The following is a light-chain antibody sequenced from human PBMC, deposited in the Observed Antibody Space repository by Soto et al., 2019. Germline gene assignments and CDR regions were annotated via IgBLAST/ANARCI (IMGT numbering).Light chain of an antibody. V-gene: IGKV3-15*01. Sequence: EVVMTQSPATLSVSPGVRATLSCRASQSVSSNLAWYQQKPGQAPRLLIYGASTRATGIPARFSGSGSGTEFTLTISSLQSGDFAVYYCQQYNNWPPGTFGQGTKLEI. J-gene: IGKJ2*01. CDR1: QSVSSN. CDR3: QQYNNWPPGT. CDR2: GAS.